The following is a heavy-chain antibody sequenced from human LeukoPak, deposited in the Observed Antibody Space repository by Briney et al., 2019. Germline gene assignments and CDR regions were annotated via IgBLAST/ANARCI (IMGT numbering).Heavy chain of an antibody. CDR1: GFMFSSNW. D-gene: IGHD5-24*01. V-gene: IGHV3-7*03. CDR3: AKEGRSLQTY. CDR2: IKGDGTET. Sequence: GGSLRLSCAASGFMFSSNWMSWVRLAPGKGLEWVANIKGDGTETYYVDTVKGRFTISRDNAKNSLYLQMNSLRDEDTAVYYCAKEGRSLQTYWGQGTLVTVSS. J-gene: IGHJ4*02.